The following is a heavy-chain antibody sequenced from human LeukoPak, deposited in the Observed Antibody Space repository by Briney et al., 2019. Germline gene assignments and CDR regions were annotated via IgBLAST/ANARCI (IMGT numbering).Heavy chain of an antibody. CDR1: GYTLTELS. Sequence: ASVKVSCKVSGYTLTELSMHWVRQAPGKGLEWMGWISAYNGNTNYAQKLQGRVTMTTDTSTSTAYMELRSLRSDDTAVYYCARSNRQWLVDFDYWGQGTLVTVSS. CDR2: ISAYNGNT. CDR3: ARSNRQWLVDFDY. V-gene: IGHV1-18*01. D-gene: IGHD6-19*01. J-gene: IGHJ4*02.